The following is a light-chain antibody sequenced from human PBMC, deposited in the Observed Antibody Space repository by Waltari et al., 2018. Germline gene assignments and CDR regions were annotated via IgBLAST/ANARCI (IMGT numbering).Light chain of an antibody. J-gene: IGLJ3*02. Sequence: SSELTQGPAVSVALGQTVKITCQGDSISTSYASWYQLKPGQAPVLVLFGKDKRPSGIPDRISGYSSGTTSSLTITGAQAEDEADYYCHSRKGRDNQVLFGGGTKLTVL. CDR1: SISTSY. CDR2: GKD. CDR3: HSRKGRDNQVL. V-gene: IGLV3-19*01.